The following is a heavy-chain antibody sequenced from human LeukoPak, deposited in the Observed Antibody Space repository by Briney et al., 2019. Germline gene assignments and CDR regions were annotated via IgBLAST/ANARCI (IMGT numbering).Heavy chain of an antibody. CDR3: ASRLGILDAFDI. Sequence: TASETLSLTCTVSGGSISSYYWGWIRQPPGKGLEWIGSMYYSGSTYYNPSLKSRVTISVDTSKNQFSLKLSSVTAADTAVYYCASRLGILDAFDIWGQGTMVTVSS. V-gene: IGHV4-39*07. CDR1: GGSISSYY. J-gene: IGHJ3*02. CDR2: MYYSGST. D-gene: IGHD7-27*01.